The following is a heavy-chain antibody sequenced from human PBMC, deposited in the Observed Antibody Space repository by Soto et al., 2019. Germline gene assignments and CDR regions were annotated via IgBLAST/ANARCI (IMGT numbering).Heavy chain of an antibody. CDR3: ARLVAGSGSYYRRYYCGMDV. D-gene: IGHD3-10*01. Sequence: EVQLVESGGGLVKPGGSLRLSCAASGFTFSSYSMNWVRQAPGKGLEWVSSISSSSSYIYYADSVKGRFTISRDNAKNSLYLQMNSLRAEDTAVYYCARLVAGSGSYYRRYYCGMDVWGQGTTVTVSS. CDR1: GFTFSSYS. J-gene: IGHJ6*02. CDR2: ISSSSSYI. V-gene: IGHV3-21*01.